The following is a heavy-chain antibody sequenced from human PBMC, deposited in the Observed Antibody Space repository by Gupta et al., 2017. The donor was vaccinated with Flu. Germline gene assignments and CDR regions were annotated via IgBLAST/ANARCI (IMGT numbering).Heavy chain of an antibody. CDR1: GFSFSNAW. D-gene: IGHD2/OR15-2a*01. CDR2: IRSKFDGGTT. V-gene: IGHV3-15*01. CDR3: TTDNTCYASAPFFDN. Sequence: EGQLVASGGGLVKPGGSLSLSCTASGFSFSNAWLSWVRQLPGKGLEWVGRIRSKFDGGTTDYAAPVKGRFTVARDDSKKTPFLQMNSLKNEDTAVYFCTTDNTCYASAPFFDNWGQGTLVTVSS. J-gene: IGHJ4*02.